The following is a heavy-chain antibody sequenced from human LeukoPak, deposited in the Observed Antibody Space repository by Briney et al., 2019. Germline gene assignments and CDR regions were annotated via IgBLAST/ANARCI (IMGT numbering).Heavy chain of an antibody. V-gene: IGHV4-39*07. J-gene: IGHJ2*01. Sequence: WVRQVPGKGLEWLGSIYYSGSTYYDPSLKSRVTISVDTSKNQFSLKLSSVTAADTAVYYCAGDTIGSYYPRWYFDLWGRGTLVTVSS. D-gene: IGHD1-26*01. CDR3: AGDTIGSYYPRWYFDL. CDR2: IYYSGST.